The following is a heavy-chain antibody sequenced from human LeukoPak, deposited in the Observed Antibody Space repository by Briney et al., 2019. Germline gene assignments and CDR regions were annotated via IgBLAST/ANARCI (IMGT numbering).Heavy chain of an antibody. Sequence: HPGGSLRLSCAASGFSFSSYGMHWVRQAPGKGLEWVAVIWYDGSNKYYADSVKGRFTISRDNSKNTLYLQMNSLRAEDTAVYYCASILRYFDWSYTSDDAFDIWGQGMMVTVSS. D-gene: IGHD3-9*01. CDR1: GFSFSSYG. CDR3: ASILRYFDWSYTSDDAFDI. CDR2: IWYDGSNK. J-gene: IGHJ3*02. V-gene: IGHV3-33*01.